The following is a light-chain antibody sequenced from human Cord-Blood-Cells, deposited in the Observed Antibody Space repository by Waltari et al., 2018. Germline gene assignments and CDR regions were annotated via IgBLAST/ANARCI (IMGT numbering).Light chain of an antibody. CDR1: QDISNY. CDR3: QQYDNLLT. J-gene: IGKJ5*01. V-gene: IGKV1-33*01. Sequence: DIQMTQSPSSLSASVGDRVTITCQASQDISNYLNWYQQKPGKAPKLLIYDASNLETGVTASFSGSGSGTDFTFTISSLQPEDIATYYYQQYDNLLTFGQGTRLEIK. CDR2: DAS.